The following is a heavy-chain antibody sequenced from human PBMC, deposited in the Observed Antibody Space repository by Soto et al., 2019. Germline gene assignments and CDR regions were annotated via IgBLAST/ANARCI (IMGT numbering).Heavy chain of an antibody. CDR3: ARNDFWSSNNWFDP. D-gene: IGHD3-3*01. J-gene: IGHJ5*02. V-gene: IGHV1-3*01. Sequence: GASVKVSCKTSGYTFTTSAIHWVRQAPGQSLEWMGLIRAGDGYTKYSQKFQGRVTFTRDTSASTAYIDLSSLRSEDTAVYFCARNDFWSSNNWFDPWGQGTLVTVSS. CDR2: IRAGDGYT. CDR1: GYTFTTSA.